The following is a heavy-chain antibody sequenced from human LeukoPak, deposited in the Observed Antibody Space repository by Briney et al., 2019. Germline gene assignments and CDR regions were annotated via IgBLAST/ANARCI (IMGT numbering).Heavy chain of an antibody. V-gene: IGHV3-43*02. D-gene: IGHD1-14*01. CDR2: TSGDGGST. Sequence: PGGSLRLSCAASGFTFDDYAMHWVRQAPGKGLEWVSLTSGDGGSTYYADSVKGRFTISRDNSKNSLYLQMSSLRTEDTALYYCAKVPDYYYGMDVWGQGTTVTVSS. CDR3: AKVPDYYYGMDV. J-gene: IGHJ6*02. CDR1: GFTFDDYA.